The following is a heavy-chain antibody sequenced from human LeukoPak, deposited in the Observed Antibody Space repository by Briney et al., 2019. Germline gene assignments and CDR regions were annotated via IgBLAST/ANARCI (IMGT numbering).Heavy chain of an antibody. CDR1: GFILNDYG. J-gene: IGHJ4*02. Sequence: GGSLRLSCAASGFILNDYGMHWVRQAPGKGLEWVAVIWYDGSNKYYADSVKGRFTISRDNSKNTLYLQMNSLRTEDTAVYYCARDFSVGPPPWSRYLDYWGQGTLVTVSS. CDR3: ARDFSVGPPPWSRYLDY. D-gene: IGHD2-15*01. V-gene: IGHV3-33*01. CDR2: IWYDGSNK.